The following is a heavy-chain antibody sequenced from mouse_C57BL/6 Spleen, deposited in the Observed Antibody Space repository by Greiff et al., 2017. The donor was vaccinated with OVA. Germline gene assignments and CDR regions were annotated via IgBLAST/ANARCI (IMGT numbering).Heavy chain of an antibody. J-gene: IGHJ2*01. CDR3: ARKGTEGHYFDY. CDR2: IWPGGGT. V-gene: IGHV2-9-1*01. Sequence: QVQLKESGPGLVAPSQSLSITCTVSGFSLTSYAISWVRQPPGKGLEWLGVIWPGGGTNYNSALKSRLSISKDNSKSQVFLKMNSLQTDDTARYYCARKGTEGHYFDYWGQGTTLTVSS. CDR1: GFSLTSYA.